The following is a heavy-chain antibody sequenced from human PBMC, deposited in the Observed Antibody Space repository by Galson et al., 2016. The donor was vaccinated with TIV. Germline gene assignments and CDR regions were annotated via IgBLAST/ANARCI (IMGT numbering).Heavy chain of an antibody. D-gene: IGHD3-16*01. J-gene: IGHJ4*02. CDR3: AKSNAYYPMDPYYFDS. V-gene: IGHV3-30-3*01. Sequence: SLRLSCAATGFNFDNYAIHWVRQAPGKGLERVAVISHDENNKYYSDSVKGRFTTSRENYKSTTYLQMNLLKTEDTATYFCAKSNAYYPMDPYYFDSWGQGTLVTVSS. CDR1: GFNFDNYA. CDR2: ISHDENNK.